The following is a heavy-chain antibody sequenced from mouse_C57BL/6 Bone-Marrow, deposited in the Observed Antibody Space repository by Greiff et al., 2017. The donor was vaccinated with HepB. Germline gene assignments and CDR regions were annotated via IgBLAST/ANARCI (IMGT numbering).Heavy chain of an antibody. V-gene: IGHV1-18*01. J-gene: IGHJ4*01. CDR3: ARGDYDNYYAMDY. D-gene: IGHD2-4*01. CDR1: GYTFTDYN. CDR2: INPNNGGT. Sequence: VQLKESGPELVKPGASVKIPCKASGYTFTDYNMDWVKQSHGKSLEWIGDINPNNGGTIYNQKFKGKATLTVDKSSSTAYMELRSLTSEDTAVYYCARGDYDNYYAMDYWGQGTSVTVSS.